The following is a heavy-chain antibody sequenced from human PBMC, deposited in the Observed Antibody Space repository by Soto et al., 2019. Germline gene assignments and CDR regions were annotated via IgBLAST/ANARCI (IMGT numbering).Heavy chain of an antibody. Sequence: GGSLRLSCAASGFTFSSYGMHWVRQAPGKGLEWVAVISYDGSNKYYADSVKGRFTISRDNSKNTLYLQMNSLRAEDTAVYYCATRHPPDYYYYGMDVWGQGTTVTVSS. CDR3: ATRHPPDYYYYGMDV. CDR2: ISYDGSNK. V-gene: IGHV3-30*03. CDR1: GFTFSSYG. J-gene: IGHJ6*02.